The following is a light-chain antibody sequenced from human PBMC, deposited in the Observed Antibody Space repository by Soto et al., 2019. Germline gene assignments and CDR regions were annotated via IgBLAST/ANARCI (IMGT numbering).Light chain of an antibody. V-gene: IGLV2-14*03. CDR2: DVD. CDR1: SNDVGGYNY. J-gene: IGLJ3*02. CDR3: SSYTSSSTVV. Sequence: QSALTQPASVSGSPGQSITISCTGTSNDVGGYNYVSWYQQHPGKAPKLIIYDVDHRPSGISNRFSGSKSGNTASLTISGLQAKDETDYYCSSYTSSSTVVFGGGTKLTVL.